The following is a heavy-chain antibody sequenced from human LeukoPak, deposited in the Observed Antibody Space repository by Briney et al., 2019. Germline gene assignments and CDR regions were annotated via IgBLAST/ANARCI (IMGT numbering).Heavy chain of an antibody. V-gene: IGHV4-59*01. J-gene: IGHJ5*02. Sequence: SETLSLTCTVSGGSISSYYWSWIRQPPGKGLEWIGYIYYSGSTNYNPSLKSRDTVSVDTSKNQFSLKLSSVTAADTAVYYCARANWTPYYDSSGYQTWGQGTLVTVSS. CDR2: IYYSGST. CDR3: ARANWTPYYDSSGYQT. CDR1: GGSISSYY. D-gene: IGHD3-22*01.